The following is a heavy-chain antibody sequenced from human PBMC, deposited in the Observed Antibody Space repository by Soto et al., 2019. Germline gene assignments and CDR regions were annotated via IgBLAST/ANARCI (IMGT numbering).Heavy chain of an antibody. V-gene: IGHV4-59*08. CDR1: GGSISSYY. CDR3: ARRQPGSRRMDV. CDR2: MYYGGTT. J-gene: IGHJ6*02. Sequence: QVQLQESGPGLVKPSETLSLTCIVSGGSISSYYWSWIRQPPGKGLAWIGNMYYGGTTNYNPSLKSRVTMSGDTSKNQFSLKLSSVTAEDTGVYYCARRQPGSRRMDVWGQGTTVTVSS. D-gene: IGHD6-13*01.